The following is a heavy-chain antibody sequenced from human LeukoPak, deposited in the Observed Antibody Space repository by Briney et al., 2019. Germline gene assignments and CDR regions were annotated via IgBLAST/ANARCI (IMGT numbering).Heavy chain of an antibody. CDR2: ISYIGST. CDR1: DDSFSSHY. CDR3: ARDLVTVTKGFDI. V-gene: IGHV4-59*11. Sequence: SETLSLTCAVSDDSFSSHYWTWIRQPPGKGREWIGYISYIGSTNYNPSLKSRVTISIDTSRNQFSLRLSSVTAADTAVYYCARDLVTVTKGFDIWGQGTMVSVSS. J-gene: IGHJ3*02. D-gene: IGHD4-17*01.